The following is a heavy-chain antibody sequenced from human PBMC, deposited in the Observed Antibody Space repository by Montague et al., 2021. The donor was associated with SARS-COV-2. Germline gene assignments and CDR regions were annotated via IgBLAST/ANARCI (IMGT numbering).Heavy chain of an antibody. Sequence: SETLSLTCTVSGYSISSGYYWGWIRKFPGKGLEWIGGIYHSGTTYYNPSLKSRVTISVDTSKNQFSLKMYSVTAADTAQFYCARDRTFRDGYLDAFEIWGPGTMVTVSS. J-gene: IGHJ3*02. D-gene: IGHD5-24*01. CDR2: IYHSGTT. CDR1: GYSISSGYY. V-gene: IGHV4-38-2*02. CDR3: ARDRTFRDGYLDAFEI.